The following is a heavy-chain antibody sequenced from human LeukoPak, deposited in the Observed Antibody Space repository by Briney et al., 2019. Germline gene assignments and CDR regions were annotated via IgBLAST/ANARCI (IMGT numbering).Heavy chain of an antibody. CDR2: IYYSGST. Sequence: SETLSLTCTVSGGSISSGGYYWSWIRQHPGKGLEWIGYIYYSGSTYYNPSLKSRVTISVDASKNQFSLKLSSVTAADTAVYYCARGTKWLRRKEGYFDYWGQGTLVTVSS. J-gene: IGHJ4*02. CDR1: GGSISSGGYY. V-gene: IGHV4-31*03. CDR3: ARGTKWLRRKEGYFDY. D-gene: IGHD5-12*01.